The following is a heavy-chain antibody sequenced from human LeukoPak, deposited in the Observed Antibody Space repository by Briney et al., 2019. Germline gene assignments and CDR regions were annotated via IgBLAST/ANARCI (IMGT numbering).Heavy chain of an antibody. Sequence: GGSLRLSCAASGFALSSHWMTWVRQVPGRGPEWVANVNRDGSETYYLDSVKGRFTISRDNAKNSLYLQMNSLRAEDTAVYYCAREEYQLLYSFDPWGQRTLVTVSS. CDR2: VNRDGSET. CDR1: GFALSSHW. V-gene: IGHV3-7*03. J-gene: IGHJ5*02. D-gene: IGHD2-2*02. CDR3: AREEYQLLYSFDP.